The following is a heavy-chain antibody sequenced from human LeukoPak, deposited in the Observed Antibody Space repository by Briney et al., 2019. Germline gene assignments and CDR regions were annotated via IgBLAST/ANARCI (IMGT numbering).Heavy chain of an antibody. Sequence: GRSLRLSCTASGFTFGDYAMSWVRQAPGKGLEWVGFIRSKAYGGTTEYAASVKGRFTTSRDDSKGIAYLQMNSLKTEDTAVYYCFSDSSGYYYVDYWGQGTLVTVSS. CDR3: FSDSSGYYYVDY. V-gene: IGHV3-49*04. CDR2: IRSKAYGGTT. D-gene: IGHD3-22*01. J-gene: IGHJ4*02. CDR1: GFTFGDYA.